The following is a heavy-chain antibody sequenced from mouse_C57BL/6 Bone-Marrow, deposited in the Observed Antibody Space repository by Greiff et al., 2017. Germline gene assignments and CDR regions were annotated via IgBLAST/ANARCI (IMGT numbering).Heavy chain of an antibody. CDR3: ARLDSSVYFDY. CDR1: GFTFSSYG. CDR2: ISSGGSYT. D-gene: IGHD3-2*02. Sequence: EVQRVESGGDLVKPGGSLKLSCAASGFTFSSYGMSWVRQTPDKRLEWVATISSGGSYTYYPDSVKGRFTISRDNAKNTLYLQMSSLKSEDTAMYYCARLDSSVYFDYWGQGTTLTVSS. V-gene: IGHV5-6*01. J-gene: IGHJ2*01.